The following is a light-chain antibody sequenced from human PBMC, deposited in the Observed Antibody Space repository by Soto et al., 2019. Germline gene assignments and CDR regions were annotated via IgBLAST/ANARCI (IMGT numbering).Light chain of an antibody. Sequence: QSVLTQPASVSGSPGQSITISCTGTNNDVGGYDFVSWYQHHPGKAPKLIIYEVTNRPSGVSNRFSASKSGNTASLTISGLQTDDEADYYCTSFTIGSTLVVFGGGTKLTVL. CDR2: EVT. V-gene: IGLV2-14*01. CDR1: NNDVGGYDF. J-gene: IGLJ2*01. CDR3: TSFTIGSTLVV.